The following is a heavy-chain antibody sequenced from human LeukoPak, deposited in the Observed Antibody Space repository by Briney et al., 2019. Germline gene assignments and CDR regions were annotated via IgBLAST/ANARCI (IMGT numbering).Heavy chain of an antibody. CDR2: IYYSGST. V-gene: IGHV4-39*01. Sequence: SETLSLTCAVYGGSFSSSSYYWGWIRQPPGKGLEWIGSIYYSGSTYYNPSLKSRVTISVDTSKNQFSLKLSSVTAADTAVYYCARHSSSIAARWNWFDPWGQGTLVTVSS. CDR3: ARHSSSIAARWNWFDP. D-gene: IGHD6-6*01. J-gene: IGHJ5*02. CDR1: GGSFSSSSYY.